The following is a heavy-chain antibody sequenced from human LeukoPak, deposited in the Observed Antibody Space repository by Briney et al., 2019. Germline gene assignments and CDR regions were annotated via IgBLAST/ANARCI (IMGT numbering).Heavy chain of an antibody. CDR2: IKQDGSET. CDR1: GFTFRNYW. Sequence: PGGSLRLSCAASGFTFRNYWMSWVRQAPGKELEWVASIKQDGSETYYVDSVKGRCTISRDNAKNSLYLHMNSLRVEDTAVYYCARSASRDRGYWGQGTLVTVSS. V-gene: IGHV3-7*01. J-gene: IGHJ1*01. CDR3: ARSASRDRGY. D-gene: IGHD1-14*01.